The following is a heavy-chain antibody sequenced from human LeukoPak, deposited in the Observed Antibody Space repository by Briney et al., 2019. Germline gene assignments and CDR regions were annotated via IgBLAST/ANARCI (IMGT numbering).Heavy chain of an antibody. V-gene: IGHV3-23*01. CDR3: ARLSGTSGTTSRVLHY. CDR2: ISGSGDAT. J-gene: IGHJ4*02. D-gene: IGHD1-1*01. CDR1: GFTFITYA. Sequence: GGSLILSCAASGFTFITYAMIWVRRAPGKGLEWVSAISGSGDATYHADFVKGRFTISRDNSENTVYLQMNSLRAEDTAVYYCARLSGTSGTTSRVLHYWGQGALVTVSS.